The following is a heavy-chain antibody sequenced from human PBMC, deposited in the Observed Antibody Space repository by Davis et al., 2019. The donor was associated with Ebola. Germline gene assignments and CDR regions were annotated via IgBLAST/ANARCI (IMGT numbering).Heavy chain of an antibody. CDR1: GSTFSNYA. CDR3: ARGVGGTSDPYDY. V-gene: IGHV1-69*13. D-gene: IGHD1-26*01. Sequence: SVKVSCKASGSTFSNYAIDWVRQAPGQGLEWMGRIIPIFGIAKYAQKFQGRVTITADESTSTAYMEISSLTSEDTAVYYCARGVGGTSDPYDYWGQGTLVTVSS. CDR2: IIPIFGIA. J-gene: IGHJ4*02.